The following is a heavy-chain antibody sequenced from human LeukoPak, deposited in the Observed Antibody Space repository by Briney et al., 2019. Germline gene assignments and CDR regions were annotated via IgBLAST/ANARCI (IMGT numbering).Heavy chain of an antibody. D-gene: IGHD2-21*02. V-gene: IGHV1-69*06. Sequence: AASVKVSCKASGGTFNNYAISWVRQAPGQGLEWMGGIIPIFDTPNYAQKFQGRVTITADKSTNTAYMELSGLRSEDTAVYYCARAFKVTRGGLFDYWGQGTLVTVSS. J-gene: IGHJ4*02. CDR3: ARAFKVTRGGLFDY. CDR2: IIPIFDTP. CDR1: GGTFNNYA.